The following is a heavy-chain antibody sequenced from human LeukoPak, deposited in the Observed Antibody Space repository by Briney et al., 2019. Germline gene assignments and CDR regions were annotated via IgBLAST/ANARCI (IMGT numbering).Heavy chain of an antibody. CDR2: IYYSGST. J-gene: IGHJ4*02. V-gene: IGHV4-31*03. D-gene: IGHD2-21*01. CDR3: ARVFFYYFDY. CDR1: GGSISSGGYY. Sequence: PSETLSLTCTVSGGSISSGGYYWSWIRQHPGKGLEWIGYIYYSGSTYYNPSLKSRVTMSVDTSKNQFSLKLSSVTAADTAVYYCARVFFYYFDYWGQGTLVTVSS.